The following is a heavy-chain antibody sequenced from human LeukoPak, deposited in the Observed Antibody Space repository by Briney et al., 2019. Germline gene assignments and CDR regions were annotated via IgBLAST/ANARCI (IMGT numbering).Heavy chain of an antibody. CDR1: GYTFTSYG. D-gene: IGHD5-12*01. Sequence: ASVKVSCKASGYTFTSYGISWVRQAPGQGLEWMGWISAYNGNTNYAQKLQGRVTMTTDTSTSTAYMELRSLRSDDTAVCYCARADIVATIGGFDYWGQGTLVTVSS. V-gene: IGHV1-18*01. CDR2: ISAYNGNT. CDR3: ARADIVATIGGFDY. J-gene: IGHJ4*02.